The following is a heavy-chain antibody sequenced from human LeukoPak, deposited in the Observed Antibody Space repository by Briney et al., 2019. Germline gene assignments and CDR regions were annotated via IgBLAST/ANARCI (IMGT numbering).Heavy chain of an antibody. D-gene: IGHD3-22*01. CDR1: GVTFRRYA. J-gene: IGHJ4*02. Sequence: GESLTLFCGASGVTFRRYAMSGVRHARGRGVVGVSDNSVCGDSKDYADSVKGRFTITRDNERNTLQVQMNSLSGEDTALYYWAIMHPLYDGNGYCVQWGPGTLVTVSS. V-gene: IGHV3-23*01. CDR3: AIMHPLYDGNGYCVQ. CDR2: NSVCGDSK.